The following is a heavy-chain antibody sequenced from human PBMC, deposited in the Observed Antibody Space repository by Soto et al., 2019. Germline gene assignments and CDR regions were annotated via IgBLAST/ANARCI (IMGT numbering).Heavy chain of an antibody. D-gene: IGHD2-2*01. CDR1: GGSFSGYY. V-gene: IGHV4-34*01. CDR3: ARGPDIVVVPAAPREAGAGSAFEI. Sequence: QVQLQQWGAGLLKPSETLSLTCAVYGGSFSGYYWSWIRQPPGKGLEWIGEINHSGSTNYNPSLNSRVTISVDSSMNQFSLRLRSVTPPDTAVYYCARGPDIVVVPAAPREAGAGSAFEIRGQGTMVTVS. CDR2: INHSGST. J-gene: IGHJ3*02.